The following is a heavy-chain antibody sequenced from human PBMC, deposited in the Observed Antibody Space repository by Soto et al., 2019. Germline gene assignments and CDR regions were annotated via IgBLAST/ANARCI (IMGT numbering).Heavy chain of an antibody. D-gene: IGHD2-21*02. CDR3: ARDGMTTGDT. CDR2: VFSSVSA. CDR1: GVSVTSYT. Sequence: PSETLSLTCIVSGVSVTSYTWSWVRQPANKGLEWIGRVFSSVSATYNPSLKSRVSISMDTAENRIYLKLDSVTAADAGVYFCARDGMTTGDTWRPGTLVTVSS. J-gene: IGHJ4*02. V-gene: IGHV4-4*07.